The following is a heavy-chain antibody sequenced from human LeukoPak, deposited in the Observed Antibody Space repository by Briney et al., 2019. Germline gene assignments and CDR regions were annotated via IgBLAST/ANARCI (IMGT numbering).Heavy chain of an antibody. CDR3: ARVGYYGSGSLWFDP. D-gene: IGHD3-10*01. CDR1: GGSFSGYY. V-gene: IGHV4-34*10. J-gene: IGHJ5*02. Sequence: SETPSLTCAVYGGSFSGYYWSWIRQPPGKGLEWIGEINYSGSTNYNPSLKSRVTMSVDTSKNQFSLKLSSVTAADTAVYYCARVGYYGSGSLWFDPWGQGTLVTVSS. CDR2: INYSGST.